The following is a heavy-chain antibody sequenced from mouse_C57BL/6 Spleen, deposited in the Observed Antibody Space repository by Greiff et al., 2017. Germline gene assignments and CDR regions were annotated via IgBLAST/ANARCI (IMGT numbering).Heavy chain of an antibody. CDR3: ARSRDYGSSYWAMDY. CDR1: GYTFTSYW. J-gene: IGHJ4*01. CDR2: IYPGSGST. V-gene: IGHV1-55*01. D-gene: IGHD1-1*01. Sequence: VQLQQPGAELVKPGASVKMSCKASGYTFTSYWITWVKQRPGQGLEWIGDIYPGSGSTNYNEKFKGKATFTADTSSNTAYMQLSSLTTEDSAIYDCARSRDYGSSYWAMDYWGQGTSVTVSS.